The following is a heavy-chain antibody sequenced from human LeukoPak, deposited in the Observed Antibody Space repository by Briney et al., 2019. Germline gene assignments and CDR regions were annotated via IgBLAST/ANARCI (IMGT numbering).Heavy chain of an antibody. CDR3: ARAHSGLEWYQLLYFDY. J-gene: IGHJ4*02. CDR2: INPNSGGT. Sequence: ASVTVSCKASGYTFTGYYMHWVRQAPGQGLEWMGWINPNSGGTNYAQKFQGRVTMTRDTSISTAYMELSRLRSDDTAVYYCARAHSGLEWYQLLYFDYWGQGTLVTVSS. CDR1: GYTFTGYY. V-gene: IGHV1-2*02. D-gene: IGHD2-2*01.